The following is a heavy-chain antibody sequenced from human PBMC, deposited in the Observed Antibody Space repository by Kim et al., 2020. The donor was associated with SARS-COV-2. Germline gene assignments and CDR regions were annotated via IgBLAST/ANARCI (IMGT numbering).Heavy chain of an antibody. CDR1: GFTFSSYS. Sequence: GGSLRLSCAASGFTFSSYSMNWVRQAPGKGLECVSYISSSSSTIYYADSVKGRFTISRDNAKNSLYLQMNSLRDEDTAVYYCARDYANYGDYASGYFDLWGRGTLVTVSS. CDR3: ARDYANYGDYASGYFDL. CDR2: ISSSSSTI. D-gene: IGHD4-17*01. J-gene: IGHJ2*01. V-gene: IGHV3-48*02.